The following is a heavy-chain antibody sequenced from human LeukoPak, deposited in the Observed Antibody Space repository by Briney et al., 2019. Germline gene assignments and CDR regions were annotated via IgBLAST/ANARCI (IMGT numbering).Heavy chain of an antibody. D-gene: IGHD3-3*01. V-gene: IGHV3-21*01. J-gene: IGHJ4*02. CDR2: ISSSSDYI. Sequence: GGSLRLSCVASGFTFSTYGMNWVRQAPGKGLEWVSYISSSSDYIYYADSLKGRFTISRDNAKNSLYLQMNSLRAEDTAVYYCARASYDFWSGYSYFDCWGQGTLVTVSS. CDR3: ARASYDFWSGYSYFDC. CDR1: GFTFSTYG.